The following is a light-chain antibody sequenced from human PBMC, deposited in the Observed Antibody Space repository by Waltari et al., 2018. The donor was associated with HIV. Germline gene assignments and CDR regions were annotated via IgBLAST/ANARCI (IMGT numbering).Light chain of an antibody. V-gene: IGKV1-39*01. CDR3: QQSYSTLL. J-gene: IGKJ3*01. CDR1: QSISSY. Sequence: DIQMTQSPSSLSASVGDRVTITCRASQSISSYLNWYQQKPGKAPKLLIYAASSLQSGVPSRFSGSGSGTDFTLTNSSLQPEDFATYYCQQSYSTLLFGPGTKVDIK. CDR2: AAS.